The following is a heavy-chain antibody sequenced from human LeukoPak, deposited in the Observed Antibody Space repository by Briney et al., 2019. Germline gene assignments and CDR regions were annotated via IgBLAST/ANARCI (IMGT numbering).Heavy chain of an antibody. D-gene: IGHD6-13*01. CDR2: IIPIFGTA. V-gene: IGHV1-69*05. J-gene: IGHJ3*02. CDR1: GGTFSSYA. Sequence: GSSVKVSCKASGGTFSSYAISWVRQAPGQGLEWMGGIIPIFGTANYAQKFQGRVTITTDESTSTAYMELSSLRSEDTAVYYRARGRSSWYRAFDIWGQGTMVTVSS. CDR3: ARGRSSWYRAFDI.